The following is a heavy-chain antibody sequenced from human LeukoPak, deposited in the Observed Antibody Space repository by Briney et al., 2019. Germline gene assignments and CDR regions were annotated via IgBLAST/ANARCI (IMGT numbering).Heavy chain of an antibody. CDR3: ALTWPTVTTFLADAFDI. J-gene: IGHJ3*02. CDR2: ISGSGGST. D-gene: IGHD4-17*01. Sequence: GGSLRLSCAASGFTFSSYGMSWVRQAPGKGLEWVSAISGSGGSTYYADSVKGRFTISRDNSKNTLYLQMNSLRAEDTAVYYCALTWPTVTTFLADAFDIWGQGTMVTVSS. CDR1: GFTFSSYG. V-gene: IGHV3-23*01.